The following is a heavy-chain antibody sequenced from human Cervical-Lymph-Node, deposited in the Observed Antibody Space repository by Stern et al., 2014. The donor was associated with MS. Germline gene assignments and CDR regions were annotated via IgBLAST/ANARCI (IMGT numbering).Heavy chain of an antibody. D-gene: IGHD2-2*01. CDR1: GFTFSSYG. CDR2: ISYDGSNK. Sequence: VQLVESGGGVVPPGRSLRLSCAASGFTFSSYGMHWVRPAPGQGLEWVAVISYDGSNKYYADSVKGRFTISRDNSKNTLYLQMNSLRAEDTAVYYCAKESGYQLLLRFAYWGQGTLVTVSS. J-gene: IGHJ4*02. V-gene: IGHV3-30*18. CDR3: AKESGYQLLLRFAY.